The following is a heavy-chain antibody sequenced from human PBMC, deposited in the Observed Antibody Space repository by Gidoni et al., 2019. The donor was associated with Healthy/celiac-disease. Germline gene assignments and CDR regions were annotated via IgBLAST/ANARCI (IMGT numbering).Heavy chain of an antibody. CDR2: IYYSGST. D-gene: IGHD2-2*01. CDR3: ARQFRYCSSTSCSPGWFDP. J-gene: IGHJ5*02. Sequence: QLQLQESGPGLVKPSETLSLTCTVSGGSISSSSYYWGWIRQPPGKGLEWIGSIYYSGSTYYNPSLKSRVTISGDTSKNQFSLKLSSVTAADTAVYYCARQFRYCSSTSCSPGWFDPWGQGTLVTVSS. CDR1: GGSISSSSYY. V-gene: IGHV4-39*01.